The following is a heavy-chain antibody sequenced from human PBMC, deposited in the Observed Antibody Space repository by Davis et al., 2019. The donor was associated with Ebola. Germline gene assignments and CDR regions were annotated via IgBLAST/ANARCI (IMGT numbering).Heavy chain of an antibody. CDR1: GYTFTSYG. J-gene: IGHJ5*02. Sequence: ASVTVSCKASGYTFTSYGISWVRQAPGQGLEWMGWISAYNGNTNYAQKLQGRVTMTTDTSTSTAYMELRSLRSDDTAVYYCAREFGTEISSWFDPWGQGTLVTVSS. CDR3: AREFGTEISSWFDP. CDR2: ISAYNGNT. V-gene: IGHV1-18*01. D-gene: IGHD6-13*01.